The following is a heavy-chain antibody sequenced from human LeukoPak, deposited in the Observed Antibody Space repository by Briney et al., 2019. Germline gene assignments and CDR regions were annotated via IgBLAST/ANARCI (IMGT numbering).Heavy chain of an antibody. D-gene: IGHD6-13*01. J-gene: IGHJ4*02. Sequence: GGSLRLSCAASGFTFSSYAMHWVRQAPGKGLEWEAVISYDGSNKYYADSVKGRFTISRDNSKNTLYLQMNSLRAEDTAVYYCASATGAAAGRFDYWGQGTLVTVSS. V-gene: IGHV3-30*04. CDR3: ASATGAAAGRFDY. CDR1: GFTFSSYA. CDR2: ISYDGSNK.